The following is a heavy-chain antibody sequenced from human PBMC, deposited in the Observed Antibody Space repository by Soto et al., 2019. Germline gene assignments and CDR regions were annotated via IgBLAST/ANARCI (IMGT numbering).Heavy chain of an antibody. CDR1: GFTFSSYG. CDR3: AKERGSSSWPITYYFDY. V-gene: IGHV3-30*18. J-gene: IGHJ4*02. D-gene: IGHD6-13*01. CDR2: ISYDGSNK. Sequence: GGSLRLSCAASGFTFSSYGMHWVRQAPGKGLEWVAVISYDGSNKYYADSVKGRFTISRDNSKNTLYLQMNSLRAEDTAVYYCAKERGSSSWPITYYFDYWGQGTLVTVSS.